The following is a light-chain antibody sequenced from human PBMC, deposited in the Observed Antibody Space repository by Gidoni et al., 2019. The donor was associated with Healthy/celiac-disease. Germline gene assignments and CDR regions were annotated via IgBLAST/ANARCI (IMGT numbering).Light chain of an antibody. CDR1: QSISSW. V-gene: IGKV1-5*03. Sequence: DIQMTQSPSNLSASVGDRVTITCRASQSISSWLAWYQQKPGKAPKLLIYKASSLESGVPARFSGSGSGTEFTLTIISLQPDDLATYYCQQYNSYSRTFGQGTKVETK. CDR3: QQYNSYSRT. J-gene: IGKJ1*01. CDR2: KAS.